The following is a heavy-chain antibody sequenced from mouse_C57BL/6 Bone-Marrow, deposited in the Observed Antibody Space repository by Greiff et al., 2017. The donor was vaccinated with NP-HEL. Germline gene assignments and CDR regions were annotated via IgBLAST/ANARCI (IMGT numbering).Heavy chain of an antibody. CDR1: GYTFTSYW. D-gene: IGHD2-1*01. CDR2: IYPSDSET. Sequence: QVQLKQPGAELVRPGSSVKLSCKASGYTFTSYWMDWVKQRPGQGLEWIGNIYPSDSETHYNQQFKDKATFNVSKSSSTAYMQLSSLPSEDSAVYYCARGERWYPYYFDYGGQGTTLTVSS. CDR3: ARGERWYPYYFDY. V-gene: IGHV1-61*01. J-gene: IGHJ2*01.